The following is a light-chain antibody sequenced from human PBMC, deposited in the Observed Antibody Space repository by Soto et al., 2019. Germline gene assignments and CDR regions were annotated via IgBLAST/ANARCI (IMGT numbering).Light chain of an antibody. CDR1: SSDVGSYNL. CDR3: CSYAGSSPIVV. CDR2: EGS. J-gene: IGLJ2*01. Sequence: QSALTQPASVSGSPGQSITISCTGTSSDVGSYNLVSWYQQHPGKAPKLMIYEGSKRPSGVSNRFSGSKSGNTASLTISGLQAEDEADYYCCSYAGSSPIVVFGGGNQLTVL. V-gene: IGLV2-23*03.